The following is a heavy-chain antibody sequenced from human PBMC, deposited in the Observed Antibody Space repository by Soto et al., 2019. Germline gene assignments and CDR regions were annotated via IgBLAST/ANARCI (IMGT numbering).Heavy chain of an antibody. J-gene: IGHJ4*02. Sequence: QVQLVESGGGVVQPGRSLRLSCAASGFTFSTFGMHWVRQAPGKGLEWLAAISYDGSNKYYADSVKGRFTSSRDNSKNTLYLQMNGLRAEDTAVYYCASAVRRAGGWDFDYWGQGTLVTVSS. CDR1: GFTFSTFG. V-gene: IGHV3-30*03. D-gene: IGHD1-26*01. CDR2: ISYDGSNK. CDR3: ASAVRRAGGWDFDY.